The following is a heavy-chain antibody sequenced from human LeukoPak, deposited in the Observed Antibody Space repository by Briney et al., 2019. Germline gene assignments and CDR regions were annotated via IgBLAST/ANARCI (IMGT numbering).Heavy chain of an antibody. V-gene: IGHV3-74*01. J-gene: IGHJ4*02. CDR2: ITSDGSVT. Sequence: GGSLRLSCAASGFSFNMAWMHWVRQAPGKGLVWVARITSDGSVTTYADSVRGRFTISRDNAKNTLYLQMNSLRAEDTAVYYCAREGYSSGSYYLDYWGQGTLVTVSS. D-gene: IGHD1-26*01. CDR3: AREGYSSGSYYLDY. CDR1: GFSFNMAW.